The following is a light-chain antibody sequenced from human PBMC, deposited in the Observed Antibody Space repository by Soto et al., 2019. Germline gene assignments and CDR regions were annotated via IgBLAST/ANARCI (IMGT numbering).Light chain of an antibody. CDR1: SSDIGGYNY. Sequence: QSALTQPASVSGSPGQSITISCTGTSSDIGGYNYVSWYQQYPGNVPKLIIYDVSYRPSGVSNRFSGSKSGNTASLTISGLQAEDEAEYHCSSYTITNTYVFGTGTKLTVL. J-gene: IGLJ1*01. V-gene: IGLV2-14*01. CDR2: DVS. CDR3: SSYTITNTYV.